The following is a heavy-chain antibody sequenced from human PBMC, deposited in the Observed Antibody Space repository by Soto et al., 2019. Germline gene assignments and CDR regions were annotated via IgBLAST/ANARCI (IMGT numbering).Heavy chain of an antibody. J-gene: IGHJ4*02. CDR2: IYYSGST. CDR3: ARDKITGLFDY. CDR1: GGSVRSSTYY. D-gene: IGHD2-8*02. Sequence: SETLSLTCTVSGGSVRSSTYYWGWIRQAPGKGLEWIASIYYSGSTNYNPSLKSRVTISVDTSKNQFSLKLTSVTAADTAVYYCARDKITGLFDYWGQGTLVTVSS. V-gene: IGHV4-39*07.